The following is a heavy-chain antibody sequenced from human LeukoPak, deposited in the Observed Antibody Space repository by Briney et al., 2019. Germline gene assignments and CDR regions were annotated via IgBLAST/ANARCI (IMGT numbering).Heavy chain of an antibody. Sequence: GRSLTLSCAAYGFTFSIYAMRWVRQAPGEGLEWVSAIGGSGASTYYADSVKGRLTISRDNTNNSLYLQMACERAEDTAVYYCAKGSPGLYYDAGMDVWGQGTTVTVSS. D-gene: IGHD7-27*01. V-gene: IGHV3-23*01. CDR3: AKGSPGLYYDAGMDV. CDR2: IGGSGAST. CDR1: GFTFSIYA. J-gene: IGHJ6*02.